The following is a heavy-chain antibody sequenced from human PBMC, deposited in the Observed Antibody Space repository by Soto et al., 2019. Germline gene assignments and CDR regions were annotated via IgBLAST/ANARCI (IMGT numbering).Heavy chain of an antibody. D-gene: IGHD3-3*01. CDR1: GYTFTSYY. CDR2: INPSGGST. V-gene: IGHV1-46*01. J-gene: IGHJ4*02. Sequence: ASVKVSCKASGYTFTSYYMHWVRQAPGQGLEWMGIINPSGGSTSYAQKFQGRVTMTRDTSTSTVYMELSSLRSEDTAVYYCANLFFAQPRIDYWGQGTLVTVSS. CDR3: ANLFFAQPRIDY.